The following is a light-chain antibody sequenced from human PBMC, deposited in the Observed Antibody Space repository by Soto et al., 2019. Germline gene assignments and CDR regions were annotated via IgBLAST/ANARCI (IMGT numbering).Light chain of an antibody. CDR1: QPISDY. CDR2: TAS. CDR3: HQHYNTPRT. J-gene: IGKJ1*01. Sequence: DIQMTQSPSSLSASVGDRVTLTCRTSQPISDYLNWYQQKPGKAPTLLIYTASNLQSGVPSRFSGSGSGTHFTLTISSPQPEDFATYYCHQHYNTPRTFGQGTKVEIK. V-gene: IGKV1-39*01.